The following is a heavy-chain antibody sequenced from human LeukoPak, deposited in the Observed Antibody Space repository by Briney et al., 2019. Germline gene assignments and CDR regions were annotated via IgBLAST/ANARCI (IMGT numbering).Heavy chain of an antibody. D-gene: IGHD2-2*01. CDR3: AKDWAVYCSSTSCSISRFDY. Sequence: PGGSLRLSCAASGFTFSNAWMSWVRQAPGKGLEWVSAISGSGGSTYYADSVKGRFTISRDNSKNTLYLQMNSLRAEDTAVYYCAKDWAVYCSSTSCSISRFDYWGQGTLVTVSS. V-gene: IGHV3-23*01. J-gene: IGHJ4*02. CDR2: ISGSGGST. CDR1: GFTFSNAW.